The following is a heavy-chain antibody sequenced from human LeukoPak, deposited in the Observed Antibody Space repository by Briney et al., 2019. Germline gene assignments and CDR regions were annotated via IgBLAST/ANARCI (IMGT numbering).Heavy chain of an antibody. CDR1: GFTFSSYA. CDR2: ISNRSAFS. CDR3: AKVRSYSSSDFDY. J-gene: IGHJ4*02. V-gene: IGHV3-23*01. D-gene: IGHD6-13*01. Sequence: GGSLRLSCAASGFTFSSYAMTWVRQAPGKGLEWVSTISNRSAFSYYADSVKGRFTISRDNSKNTLYLQMNSLRAEDTAVYYCAKVRSYSSSDFDYWGLGTLVTVSS.